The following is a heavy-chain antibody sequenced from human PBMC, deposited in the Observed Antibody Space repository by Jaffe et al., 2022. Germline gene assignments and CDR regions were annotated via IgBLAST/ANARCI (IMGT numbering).Heavy chain of an antibody. CDR2: ISGSGGST. D-gene: IGHD6-6*01. J-gene: IGHJ6*03. CDR3: AKAPHPYSSSSWSYYYYMDV. Sequence: EVQLLESGGGLVQPGGSLRLSCAASGFTFSSYAMSWVRQAPGKGLEWVSAISGSGGSTYYADSVKGRFTISRDNSKNTLYLQMNSLRAEDTAVYYCAKAPHPYSSSSWSYYYYMDVWGKGTTVTVSS. CDR1: GFTFSSYA. V-gene: IGHV3-23*01.